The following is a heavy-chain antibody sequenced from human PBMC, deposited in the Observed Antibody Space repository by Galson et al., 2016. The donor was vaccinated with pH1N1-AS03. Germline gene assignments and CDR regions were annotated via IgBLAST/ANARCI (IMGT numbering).Heavy chain of an antibody. CDR1: GFTFNNTW. V-gene: IGHV3-15*01. D-gene: IGHD6-19*01. J-gene: IGHJ4*02. Sequence: SLRLSCAGSGFTFNNTWMSWVRQAPGEGLEWVGRIKSKTDGGTTEYAAPGKGRFTISRDDSRDTLHLQMNSLRAEDTAVYFCAREQKGTRGWYTVDYWGQGTVVTVSS. CDR2: IKSKTDGGTT. CDR3: AREQKGTRGWYTVDY.